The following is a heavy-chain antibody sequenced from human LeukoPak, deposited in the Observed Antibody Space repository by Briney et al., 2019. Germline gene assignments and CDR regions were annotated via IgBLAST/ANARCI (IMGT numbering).Heavy chain of an antibody. D-gene: IGHD2-15*01. V-gene: IGHV3-21*01. CDR2: ISSSSSYI. CDR1: GFTLSSYS. J-gene: IGHJ3*02. CDR3: ARAYRSGENDAFDI. Sequence: GGSLRLSCAASGFTLSSYSMNWVRQAPGKGLEWVSSISSSSSYIYYADSVKGRFTISRDNAKNSLYLQMNSLRAEDTAVYYCARAYRSGENDAFDIWGQGTMVTVSS.